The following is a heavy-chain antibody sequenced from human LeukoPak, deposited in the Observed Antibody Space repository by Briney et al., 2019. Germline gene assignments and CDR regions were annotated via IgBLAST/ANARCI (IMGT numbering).Heavy chain of an antibody. D-gene: IGHD6-13*01. CDR1: GGSISSYY. J-gene: IGHJ4*02. V-gene: IGHV4-59*01. CDR3: ARGPQQLALGVADY. CDR2: IYYSGST. Sequence: PSETLSLTCTVSGGSISSYYWSWIRQPPGKGLEWIGYIYYSGSTNYNPSLKSRVTISVDTSKNQFSLKLSSVTAADTAVYYCARGPQQLALGVADYWGQGTLVTVSS.